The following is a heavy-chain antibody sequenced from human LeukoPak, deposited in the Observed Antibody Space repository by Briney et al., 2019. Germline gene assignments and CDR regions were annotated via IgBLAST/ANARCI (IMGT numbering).Heavy chain of an antibody. J-gene: IGHJ6*02. CDR2: IWYDGSNK. D-gene: IGHD2-2*01. V-gene: IGHV3-33*01. CDR1: GFTFSSYG. CDR3: ARDLYYNWVVVVPAAMGRGYYYYGMDV. Sequence: PGRSLRLSCAASGFTFSSYGMHWVRQAPGKGLEWVAVIWYDGSNKYYADSVKGRFTISRDNSKNTLYLQMNSLRAEDTPVYYCARDLYYNWVVVVPAAMGRGYYYYGMDVWGQGTTVTVSS.